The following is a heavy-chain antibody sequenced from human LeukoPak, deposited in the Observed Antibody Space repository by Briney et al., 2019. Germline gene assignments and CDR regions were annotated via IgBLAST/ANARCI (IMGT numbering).Heavy chain of an antibody. CDR1: GYTFTGYY. D-gene: IGHD3-22*01. Sequence: ASVKVSCKASGYTFTGYYMHWVRQAPGQGLEWMGWINPNSGGTNYAQKFQGRVTMTRDTSISTAYMELSRLRSDDTAVYYCARVRYYDSSAYNSWFDPWGQGTLVTVSS. CDR3: ARVRYYDSSAYNSWFDP. CDR2: INPNSGGT. V-gene: IGHV1-2*02. J-gene: IGHJ5*02.